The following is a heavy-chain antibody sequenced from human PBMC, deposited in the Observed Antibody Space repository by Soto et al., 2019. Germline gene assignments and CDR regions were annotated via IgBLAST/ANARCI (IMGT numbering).Heavy chain of an antibody. CDR1: GFTFSSYG. J-gene: IGHJ2*01. D-gene: IGHD3-16*01. CDR3: AKDSDGYNWYFDI. Sequence: QVQLVESGGGVVQPGRSLRLSCSASGFTFSSYGMHWVRQAPGKGLEWVAVIWYDGMNKYYADSMKGRFTISRDNSKNTLFLQMNRLGADDTAVYYCAKDSDGYNWYFDIWGRGTLVTVSS. CDR2: IWYDGMNK. V-gene: IGHV3-33*06.